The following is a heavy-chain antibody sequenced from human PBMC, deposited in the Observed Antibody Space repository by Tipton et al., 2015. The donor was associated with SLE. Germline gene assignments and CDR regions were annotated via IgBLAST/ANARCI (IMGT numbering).Heavy chain of an antibody. CDR2: IYYSGST. Sequence: TLSLTCTVSGGSISSYYWSWIRQPPGKGLEWIGYIYYSGSTNYNPSLKSRVTISVDKSKNQFSLKLSSVTAADTAVYYCAREGAGWSYWGQGTLVTVSS. V-gene: IGHV4-59*12. CDR1: GGSISSYY. CDR3: AREGAGWSY. D-gene: IGHD2-15*01. J-gene: IGHJ4*02.